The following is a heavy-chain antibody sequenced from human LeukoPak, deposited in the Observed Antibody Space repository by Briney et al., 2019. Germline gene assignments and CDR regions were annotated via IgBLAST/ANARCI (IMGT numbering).Heavy chain of an antibody. CDR2: FFYSGNT. J-gene: IGHJ2*01. CDR1: GGSISSGSYY. Sequence: SETLFLTCTVSGGSISSGSYYWGWIRQPPGKELEWIGSFFYSGNTYYNPSLKSRVTISVDTSKNQFSLKLSSVTAADTAVYYCARHPALGTTRTLAYWYFDLWGRGTLVTVSS. CDR3: ARHPALGTTRTLAYWYFDL. V-gene: IGHV4-39*01. D-gene: IGHD1-1*01.